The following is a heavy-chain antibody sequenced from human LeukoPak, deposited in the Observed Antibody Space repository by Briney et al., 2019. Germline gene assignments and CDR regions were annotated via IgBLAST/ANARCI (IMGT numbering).Heavy chain of an antibody. J-gene: IGHJ6*03. CDR3: ARSITIFGVPHMDV. CDR2: INHSGST. Sequence: SETLSLTCAVYGGSFSGYYWSWIRQTPGKGLEWIGEINHSGSTNYNPSLKSRVTISVDTSKNQFSLKLSSVTAADTAVYYCARSITIFGVPHMDVWGKGTTVSVSS. V-gene: IGHV4-34*01. CDR1: GGSFSGYY. D-gene: IGHD3-3*01.